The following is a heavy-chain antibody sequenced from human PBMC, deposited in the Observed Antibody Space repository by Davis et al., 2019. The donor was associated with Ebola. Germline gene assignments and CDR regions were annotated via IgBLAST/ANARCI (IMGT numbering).Heavy chain of an antibody. CDR1: GFTFSSYS. CDR2: ISSSSSYI. Sequence: PGGSLRLSCAASGFTFSSYSMNWVRQAPGKGLEWVSSISSSSSYIYYADSVKGRFTISRDNAKNSLYLQMNSLRAEDTAVYYCARDKLGMTTVTTADYWGQGTLVTVSS. D-gene: IGHD4-17*01. CDR3: ARDKLGMTTVTTADY. V-gene: IGHV3-21*01. J-gene: IGHJ4*02.